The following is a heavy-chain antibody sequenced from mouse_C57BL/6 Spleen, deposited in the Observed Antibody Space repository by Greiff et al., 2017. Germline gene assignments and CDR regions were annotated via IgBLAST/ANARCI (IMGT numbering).Heavy chain of an antibody. CDR2: IYPGDGAT. CDR1: GYAFSSSW. D-gene: IGHD1-1*01. CDR3: ASNKFITTGFDD. V-gene: IGHV1-82*01. J-gene: IGHJ2*01. Sequence: QVQLKESGPELVKPGASVKISCTASGYAFSSSWMNWVKQRPGKGLEWIGRIYPGDGATNYNGKFKGKATLTADKSSSTAYMQLSSLTSEDSAVYFCASNKFITTGFDDWGQGTTLTVSS.